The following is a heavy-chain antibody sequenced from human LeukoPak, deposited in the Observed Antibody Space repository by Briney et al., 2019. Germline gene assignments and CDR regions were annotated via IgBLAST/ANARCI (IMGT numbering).Heavy chain of an antibody. CDR2: INHSGST. D-gene: IGHD6-19*01. J-gene: IGHJ4*02. V-gene: IGHV4-34*01. CDR3: ARRHRRVAGTVGGVDY. Sequence: PGGSLRLSCAASGFTFSDYYMSWIRQPPGKGLEWIGEINHSGSTNYNPSLKSRVTISVDTSKNQFSLKLSSVTAADTAVYYCARRHRRVAGTVGGVDYWGQGTLVTVSS. CDR1: GFTFSDYY.